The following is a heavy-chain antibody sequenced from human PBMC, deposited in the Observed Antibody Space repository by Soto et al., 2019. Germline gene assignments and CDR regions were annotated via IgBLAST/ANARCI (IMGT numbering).Heavy chain of an antibody. V-gene: IGHV1-69*02. D-gene: IGHD5-12*01. CDR3: GRSGGYRDYDECYYYGMDV. J-gene: IGHJ6*02. Sequence: QVQLVQSGAEVMKPGSSVKLSCKASGVTFSSYTISWVRQAPGQGLEWMGGMMPVVGIANYAQKFQGRVTITAAKSTSTAYTEVNSMSSEYTAMYDCGRSGGYRDYDECYYYGMDVWGQGTTVTVSS. CDR1: GVTFSSYT. CDR2: MMPVVGIA.